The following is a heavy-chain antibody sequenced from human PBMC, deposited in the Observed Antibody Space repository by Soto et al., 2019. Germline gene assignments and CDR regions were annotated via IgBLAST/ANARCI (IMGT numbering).Heavy chain of an antibody. D-gene: IGHD3-10*01. CDR3: ARGPAPYGSGSSTYYGMDV. CDR2: IGTAGDT. V-gene: IGHV3-13*01. CDR1: GFTFSSYD. J-gene: IGHJ6*02. Sequence: PGGSLRLSCAASGFTFSSYDMHWVRQATGKGLEWVSAIGTAGDTYYPGSVKGRFTISRENAKNSLYLQMNSLRAGDTAVYYCARGPAPYGSGSSTYYGMDVWGQGTTVTVSS.